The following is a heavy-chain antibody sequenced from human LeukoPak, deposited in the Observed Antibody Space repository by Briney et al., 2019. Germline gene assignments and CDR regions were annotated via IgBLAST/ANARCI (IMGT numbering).Heavy chain of an antibody. CDR1: GFTFSSYE. CDR2: ISSSGSTI. J-gene: IGHJ3*02. V-gene: IGHV3-48*03. CDR3: ATGDNWKGGAFDI. Sequence: PGGSLGLSCAASGFTFSSYEMNWVRQAPGKGLEWVSYISSSGSTIYYADSVKGRFTISRDNAKNSLYLQMNSLRAEDTAVYYCATGDNWKGGAFDIWGQGTMVTVSS. D-gene: IGHD1-20*01.